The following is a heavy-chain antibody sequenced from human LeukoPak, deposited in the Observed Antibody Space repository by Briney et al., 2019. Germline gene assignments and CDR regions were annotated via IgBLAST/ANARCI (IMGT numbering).Heavy chain of an antibody. V-gene: IGHV3-48*04. CDR1: GFTFSSYS. CDR3: AAYCGGDCYKYNWFDP. CDR2: ISSSSSTI. D-gene: IGHD2-21*02. Sequence: GGSLRLSCAASGFTFSSYSMNWVRQAPGKGLEWVSYISSSSSTIYYADSVKGRFTISRDNAKNSLYLQMNSLRAEDTAVYYCAAYCGGDCYKYNWFDPWGQGTLVTVSS. J-gene: IGHJ5*02.